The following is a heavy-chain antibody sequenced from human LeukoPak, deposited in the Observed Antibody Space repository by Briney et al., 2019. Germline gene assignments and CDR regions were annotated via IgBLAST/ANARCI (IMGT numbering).Heavy chain of an antibody. V-gene: IGHV3-30-3*01. Sequence: PGGSLRLSCAASGFTFSSYAMHWVRQAPGKGLEWVAVISYDGSNKYYAEFVKGRFTISRDNSKNTLYLQMNSLRADDTAVYYCARGDMVRGLYYMDVWGRGTTVTVSS. D-gene: IGHD3-10*01. CDR1: GFTFSSYA. J-gene: IGHJ6*03. CDR2: ISYDGSNK. CDR3: ARGDMVRGLYYMDV.